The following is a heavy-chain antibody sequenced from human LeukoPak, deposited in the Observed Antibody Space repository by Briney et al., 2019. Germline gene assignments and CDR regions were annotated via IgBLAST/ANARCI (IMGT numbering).Heavy chain of an antibody. Sequence: SGTLSLTCTVSGGSISSSSYYWGWIRQPPGKGLEWIGSIYYSGSTYYNPSLKSRVTISVDTSKNQFSLKLSSVTAADTAVYYCARRNPDILTGYDYWGQGTLVTVSS. V-gene: IGHV4-39*01. CDR2: IYYSGST. J-gene: IGHJ4*02. D-gene: IGHD3-9*01. CDR1: GGSISSSSYY. CDR3: ARRNPDILTGYDY.